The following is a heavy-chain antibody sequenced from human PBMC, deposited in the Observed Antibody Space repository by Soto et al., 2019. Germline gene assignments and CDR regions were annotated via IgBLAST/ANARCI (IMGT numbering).Heavy chain of an antibody. CDR3: AREGTYYDFWSGYHNYYYYYGMDV. Sequence: QVQLVQSGAEVKKPGASVKVSCKASGYTFTSYGISWVRQAPGQGLEWMGWISAYNANTNYAQKFQGRVTITRDTSASTAYMELSSLRSEDTAVYYCAREGTYYDFWSGYHNYYYYYGMDVWGQGTTVTVSS. J-gene: IGHJ6*02. D-gene: IGHD3-3*01. V-gene: IGHV1-18*01. CDR2: ISAYNANT. CDR1: GYTFTSYG.